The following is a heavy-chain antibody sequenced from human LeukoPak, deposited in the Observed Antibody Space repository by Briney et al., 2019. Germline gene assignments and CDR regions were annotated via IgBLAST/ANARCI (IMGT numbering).Heavy chain of an antibody. Sequence: GRSLRLSCAASGFTFSGYGMHWVRQAPGKGLEWVAVISYDGSNKYYADSVKGRFTISRDNSKNTLYLQMNSLRAEDTAVYYCAKDGYCSSTSCYGFDYWGQGTLVTVSS. CDR3: AKDGYCSSTSCYGFDY. CDR2: ISYDGSNK. J-gene: IGHJ4*02. V-gene: IGHV3-30*18. D-gene: IGHD2-2*03. CDR1: GFTFSGYG.